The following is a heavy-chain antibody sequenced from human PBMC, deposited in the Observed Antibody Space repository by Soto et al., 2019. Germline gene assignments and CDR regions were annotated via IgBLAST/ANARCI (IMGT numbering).Heavy chain of an antibody. V-gene: IGHV3-23*01. CDR1: GFTFSSYA. CDR2: ISGGGGTT. CDR3: AKDRLRYNWNAGAYDI. J-gene: IGHJ3*02. Sequence: EVQLLESGGDLVQPGGSLRVSCAASGFTFSSYAISWVRQAPGKGLEWVSAISGGGGTTYYADSVKGRFTISRDNSKSTLYLQLNSLRAEDTAVYYCAKDRLRYNWNAGAYDIWGQGTMVTVSS. D-gene: IGHD1-20*01.